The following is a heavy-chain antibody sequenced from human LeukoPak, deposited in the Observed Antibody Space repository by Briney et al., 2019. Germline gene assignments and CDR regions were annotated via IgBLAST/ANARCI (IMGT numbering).Heavy chain of an antibody. CDR1: GYTFTSYA. J-gene: IGHJ1*01. CDR3: ARQISSGWPRAEYFQH. V-gene: IGHV1-3*01. CDR2: INAGNGNT. Sequence: ASVKVSCKASGYTFTSYAMHWVCQAPGQRLEWMGWINAGNGNTKYSQKFQGRVTITRDTSASTAYMELSSLRSEDTAVYYCARQISSGWPRAEYFQHWGQGTLVTVSS. D-gene: IGHD6-19*01.